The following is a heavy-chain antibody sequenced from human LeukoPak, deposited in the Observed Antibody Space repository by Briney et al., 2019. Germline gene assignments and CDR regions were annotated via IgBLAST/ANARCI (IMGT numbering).Heavy chain of an antibody. CDR3: AKDGDDSSGYPVGYFDY. J-gene: IGHJ4*02. CDR1: GFTFSSYS. CDR2: ISSSSSYI. Sequence: GGSLRLSCAASGFTFSSYSMNWVRQAPGKGLEWVSSISSSSSYIYYADSVKGRFTISRDNAKNSLYLQMNSLRAEDTAVYYCAKDGDDSSGYPVGYFDYWGQGTLVTVSS. D-gene: IGHD3-22*01. V-gene: IGHV3-21*01.